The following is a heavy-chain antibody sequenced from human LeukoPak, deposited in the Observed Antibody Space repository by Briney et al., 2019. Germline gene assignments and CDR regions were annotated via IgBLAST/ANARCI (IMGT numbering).Heavy chain of an antibody. Sequence: PSETLSLTCTVSGGSISSSSYYWGWIRQPPGKGLEWIGSIYYSGSTYYNPSLKSRVTISVDTSKNQFSLKLSSVTAADTAVYYCARQYSSSWYGRMLAFDIWGQGTMVTVSS. CDR3: ARQYSSSWYGRMLAFDI. D-gene: IGHD6-13*01. CDR2: IYYSGST. V-gene: IGHV4-39*01. CDR1: GGSISSSSYY. J-gene: IGHJ3*02.